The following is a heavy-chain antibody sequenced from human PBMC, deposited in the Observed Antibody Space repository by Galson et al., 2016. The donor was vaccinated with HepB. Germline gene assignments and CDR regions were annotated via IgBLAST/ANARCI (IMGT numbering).Heavy chain of an antibody. J-gene: IGHJ1*01. Sequence: SLRLSCAASGFTFGSYGMHWVRQAPGKGLEWVAVISYDASKKHYADSVKGRFTISRDKSKNTLYLQMHSLRAEDTAVYYCAKSPLMFFGELLGYFQHWGQGTLVTVSS. V-gene: IGHV3-30*18. CDR1: GFTFGSYG. CDR2: ISYDASKK. CDR3: AKSPLMFFGELLGYFQH. D-gene: IGHD3-10*01.